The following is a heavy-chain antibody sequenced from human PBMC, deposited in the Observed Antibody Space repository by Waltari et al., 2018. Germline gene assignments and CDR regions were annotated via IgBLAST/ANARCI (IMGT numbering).Heavy chain of an antibody. V-gene: IGHV1-8*01. Sequence: QVQLVQSGAEVKKPGASVKVSCKASGYTFTSNDINWVRQATGTGLEWMGWMNPNSGNTGYAQKFQGRVTMTRNTSISTAYMELSSLRSEDTAVYYCASPSNYYGSGSFRDAFDIWGQGTMVTVSS. CDR1: GYTFTSND. D-gene: IGHD3-10*01. J-gene: IGHJ3*02. CDR3: ASPSNYYGSGSFRDAFDI. CDR2: MNPNSGNT.